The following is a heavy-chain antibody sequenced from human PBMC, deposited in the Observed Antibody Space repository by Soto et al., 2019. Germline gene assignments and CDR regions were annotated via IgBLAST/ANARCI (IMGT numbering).Heavy chain of an antibody. V-gene: IGHV1-8*01. Sequence: QVQLVQSGAEVKKPGASVKVSCKASGYTFTSYDINWVRQATGQGLEWMGWMNPNSGNTGYAQKFQGRVTMTRNTSISTAYMALSSLRSEDTAVYYWASGGSEIGYGSSSVGWFDPWGQGTLVTVSS. CDR2: MNPNSGNT. CDR1: GYTFTSYD. J-gene: IGHJ5*02. CDR3: ASGGSEIGYGSSSVGWFDP. D-gene: IGHD6-6*01.